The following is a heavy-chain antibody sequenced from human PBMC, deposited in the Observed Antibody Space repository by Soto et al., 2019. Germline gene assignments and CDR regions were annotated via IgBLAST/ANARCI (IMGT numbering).Heavy chain of an antibody. V-gene: IGHV3-7*05. D-gene: IGHD6-13*01. CDR2: IKQDGSEK. CDR3: ARDADDGYSSSSAITGTTFSYYFDY. J-gene: IGHJ4*02. Sequence: PGGSLRLSCAASGFTFSSYWMSWVRQAPGKGLEWVANIKQDGSEKYYVDSVKGRFTISRDNAKNSLYLQMNSLRAEDTAVYYCARDADDGYSSSSAITGTTFSYYFDYWGQGTLVTVSS. CDR1: GFTFSSYW.